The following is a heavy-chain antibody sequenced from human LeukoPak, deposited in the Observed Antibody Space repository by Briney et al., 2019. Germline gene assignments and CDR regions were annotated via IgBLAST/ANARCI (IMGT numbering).Heavy chain of an antibody. CDR1: GGSISSYY. CDR3: ARAPWDYDILTGYRPDAFDI. V-gene: IGHV4-59*01. CDR2: IYYSGST. D-gene: IGHD3-9*01. J-gene: IGHJ3*02. Sequence: SETLSLTCTVSGGSISSYYWSWIRQPPGKGLEWIGYIYYSGSTSYNPSLKSRVTISVDTSKNQFSLKLSSVTAADTAVYYCARAPWDYDILTGYRPDAFDIWGQGTMVTVSS.